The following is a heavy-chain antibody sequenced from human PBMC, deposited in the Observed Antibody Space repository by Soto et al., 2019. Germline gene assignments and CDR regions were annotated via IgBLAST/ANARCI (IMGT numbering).Heavy chain of an antibody. D-gene: IGHD6-19*01. Sequence: PGGSLRLSCAASGFTVSSNYMSWVRQAPGRGLEWVSVIYSGGSTYYADSVKGRFTISRDNSKNTPYLQMNSLRAEDTAVYYCASLIAVAGTSFYYYYGMDVWGQGTTVTVSS. J-gene: IGHJ6*02. V-gene: IGHV3-53*01. CDR3: ASLIAVAGTSFYYYYGMDV. CDR2: IYSGGST. CDR1: GFTVSSNY.